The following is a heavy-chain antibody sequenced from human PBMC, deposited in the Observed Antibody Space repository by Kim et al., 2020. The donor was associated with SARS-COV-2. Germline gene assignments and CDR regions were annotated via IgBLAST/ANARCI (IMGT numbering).Heavy chain of an antibody. J-gene: IGHJ4*02. Sequence: SETLSLTCTVSGGSISSYYWSWIRQPPGKGLEWIGYIYYSGSTNYNPSLKSRVTISVDTSKNQFSLKLSSVTAADTAVYYCARNDYGDYPGYWGQGTLVTVSS. CDR2: IYYSGST. CDR3: ARNDYGDYPGY. CDR1: GGSISSYY. D-gene: IGHD4-17*01. V-gene: IGHV4-59*01.